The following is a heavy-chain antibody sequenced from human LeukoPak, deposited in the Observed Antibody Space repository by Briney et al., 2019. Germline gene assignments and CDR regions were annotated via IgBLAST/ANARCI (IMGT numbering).Heavy chain of an antibody. CDR3: ARKYCSGGSCYYYYYYMDV. CDR2: IYNSGST. V-gene: IGHV4-38-2*01. D-gene: IGHD2-15*01. J-gene: IGHJ6*03. Sequence: WETLTLTCAVSGYTISSDYNWGWIRQPPGKLQGWIGSIYNSGSTCYNPSLKSRVTISVDTSKNQFSLQLSTLTSADTAVYYCARKYCSGGSCYYYYYYMDVWGKGTTVTVSS. CDR1: GYTISSDYN.